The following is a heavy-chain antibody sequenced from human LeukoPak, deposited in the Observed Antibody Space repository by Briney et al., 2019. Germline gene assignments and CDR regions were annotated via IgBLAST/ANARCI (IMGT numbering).Heavy chain of an antibody. J-gene: IGHJ5*02. CDR2: IYTSGST. V-gene: IGHV4-61*02. CDR1: GGSISSSSYY. CDR3: ARGILPFDP. Sequence: SETLSLTCTVSGGSISSSSYYWSWIRQPAGKGLEWIGRIYTSGSTNYNPSLKSRVTMSVDTSKNQFSLKLSSVTAADTAVYYCARGILPFDPWGQGTLVTVSS. D-gene: IGHD2-15*01.